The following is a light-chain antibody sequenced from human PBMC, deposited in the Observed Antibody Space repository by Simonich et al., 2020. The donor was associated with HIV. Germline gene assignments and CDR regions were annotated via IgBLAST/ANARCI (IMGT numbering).Light chain of an antibody. CDR1: QSISSY. Sequence: DIQMTQYPSSLSASVGDRVTITCRASQSISSYLNWYKQKPGKAPKLLIYAASSLQSGVPSRFSGSGSGTDFTLTISSLQSEDFATYYCQESYIIPRTFGQGTKVEIK. J-gene: IGKJ1*01. CDR2: AAS. CDR3: QESYIIPRT. V-gene: IGKV1-39*01.